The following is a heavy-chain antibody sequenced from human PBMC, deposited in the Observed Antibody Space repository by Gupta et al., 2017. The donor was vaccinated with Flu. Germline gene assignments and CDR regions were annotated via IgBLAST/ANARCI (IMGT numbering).Heavy chain of an antibody. J-gene: IGHJ4*02. Sequence: HLQESGPGLVKPSETLSLTCTVSGDSVSSTSYYWGWIRQPPGKDLEWIGSLYYSGSTSYKSSRKRRVAISVDTSKNQYSLKLSSLNEEDKAVYYCASGGSGVGDDTTTFFASWGQGTLVTVS. CDR2: LYYSGST. D-gene: IGHD3-10*01. V-gene: IGHV4-39*01. CDR3: ASGGSGVGDDTTTFFAS. CDR1: GDSVSSTSYY.